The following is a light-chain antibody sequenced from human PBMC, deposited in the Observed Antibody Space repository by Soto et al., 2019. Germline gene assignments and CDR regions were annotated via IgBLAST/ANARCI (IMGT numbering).Light chain of an antibody. J-gene: IGLJ1*01. V-gene: IGLV2-11*01. CDR3: CSFSVTSTLYV. Sequence: HPRSVSASTVPAVSISRTGRSSDVCGYNYVSWYQQHPCEAPKPMIYDVNERPSSGVPDRFSGSKSGNTASLTISGRQAEDEAEYYCCSFSVTSTLYVVGSGTWSPS. CDR2: DVN. CDR1: SSDVCGYNY.